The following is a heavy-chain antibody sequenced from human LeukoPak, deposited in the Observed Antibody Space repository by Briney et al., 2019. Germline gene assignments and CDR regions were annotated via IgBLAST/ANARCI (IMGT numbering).Heavy chain of an antibody. V-gene: IGHV3-23*01. CDR3: VKDLNYGDGRWEFDP. Sequence: PGGSLRLSCAASGFSRTNIAMAWVRQSPGKRLEWVSGILANGVTTYYADSVKGRFTISRDISKSTLYLQMNSLTVDDTATYFCVKDLNYGDGRWEFDPWGQGTLVTVA. CDR2: ILANGVTT. J-gene: IGHJ5*02. D-gene: IGHD4/OR15-4a*01. CDR1: GFSRTNIA.